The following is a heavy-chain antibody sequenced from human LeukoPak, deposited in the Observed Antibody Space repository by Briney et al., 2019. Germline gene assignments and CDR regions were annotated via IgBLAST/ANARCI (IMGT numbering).Heavy chain of an antibody. CDR3: ARDGITIFGVVSKSRGYYYYGMDV. D-gene: IGHD3-3*01. CDR2: IYYSGST. V-gene: IGHV4-59*01. Sequence: PSETLSLTCTVSGGSISSYYWSWIRQPPGKGLEWIGYIYYSGSTNYNPSLKSRVTISVDTSKNQFSLKLSSVTAADTAVYYCARDGITIFGVVSKSRGYYYYGMDVWGRGTTVTVSS. J-gene: IGHJ6*02. CDR1: GGSISSYY.